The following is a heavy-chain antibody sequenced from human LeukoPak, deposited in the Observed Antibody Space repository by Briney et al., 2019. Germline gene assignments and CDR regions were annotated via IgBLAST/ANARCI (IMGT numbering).Heavy chain of an antibody. CDR3: ARGGAHSPFDY. CDR2: IYYSGST. CDR1: GGSISSSY. V-gene: IGHV4-59*01. J-gene: IGHJ4*02. Sequence: SETLSLTCTVSGGSISSSYWSWIRQPPGKGLEWIGHIYYSGSTNYNPSLKSRVTISVDTSKNQFSLKLSSVTAADTAVYYCARGGAHSPFDYWGQGTLVTVSS. D-gene: IGHD3-16*01.